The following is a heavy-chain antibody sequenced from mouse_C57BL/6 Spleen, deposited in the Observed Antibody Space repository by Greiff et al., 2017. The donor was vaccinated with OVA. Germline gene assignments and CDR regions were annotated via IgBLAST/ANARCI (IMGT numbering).Heavy chain of an antibody. J-gene: IGHJ2*01. Sequence: DVHLVESGGGLVKPGGSLKLSCAASGFTFSSYAMSWVRQTPEKRLEWVATISDGGSYTYYPDNVKGRFTISRDNAKNNLYLQMSHLKSEDTAMYYCARDRYSNYFDYWGQGTTLTVSS. CDR2: ISDGGSYT. CDR3: ARDRYSNYFDY. D-gene: IGHD2-5*01. CDR1: GFTFSSYA. V-gene: IGHV5-4*01.